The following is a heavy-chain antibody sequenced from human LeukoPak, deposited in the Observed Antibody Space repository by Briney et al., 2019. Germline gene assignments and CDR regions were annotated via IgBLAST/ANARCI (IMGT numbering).Heavy chain of an antibody. J-gene: IGHJ3*02. CDR3: ARDCSSTSCVDAFDI. Sequence: PSETLSLTCTVSGGSISSGRYYWSWIRQPAGKGQEWIGRIYTSGSTNYNPSLKSRVTISVDTSKNQFSLKLSSVTAADTAVYYCARDCSSTSCVDAFDIWGQGTMVTVSS. V-gene: IGHV4-61*02. D-gene: IGHD2-2*01. CDR2: IYTSGST. CDR1: GGSISSGRYY.